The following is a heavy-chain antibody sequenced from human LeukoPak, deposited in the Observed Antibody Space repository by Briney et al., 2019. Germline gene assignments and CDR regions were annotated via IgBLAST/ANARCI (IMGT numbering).Heavy chain of an antibody. CDR1: GFTFSNYA. D-gene: IGHD3-9*01. J-gene: IGHJ4*02. V-gene: IGHV3-23*01. CDR2: ITGSGGNT. CDR3: AKRGDYDVLTGYYVSDY. Sequence: PGGSLRLSCVASGFTFSNYAMSWVRQAPGKGLEWVSAITGSGGNTYYADSVKGRFTISRDNSKNTVFLQMNSLRAEDTAVYYCAKRGDYDVLTGYYVSDYWGQGTLVTVSS.